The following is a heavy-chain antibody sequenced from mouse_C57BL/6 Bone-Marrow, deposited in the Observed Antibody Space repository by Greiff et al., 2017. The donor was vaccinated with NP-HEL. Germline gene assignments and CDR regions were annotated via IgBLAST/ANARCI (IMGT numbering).Heavy chain of an antibody. Sequence: QVTLKVCGPGILQSSQTLSLTCSFSGFSLSTSGMGVSWIRQPSGKGLEWLAHLYWDDDKRYNPSLKSRLTISKDTSRNQVFLKITSVDTADTATYYCARKPLLLRGWYFDVWGTGTTVTVSS. D-gene: IGHD1-1*01. CDR3: ARKPLLLRGWYFDV. CDR2: LYWDDDK. CDR1: GFSLSTSGMG. J-gene: IGHJ1*03. V-gene: IGHV8-12*01.